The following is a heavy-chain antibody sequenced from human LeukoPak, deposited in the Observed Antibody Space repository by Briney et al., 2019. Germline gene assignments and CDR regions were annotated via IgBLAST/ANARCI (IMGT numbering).Heavy chain of an antibody. CDR2: ISSSSSYI. J-gene: IGHJ2*01. V-gene: IGHV3-21*01. Sequence: GGSLRLSCAASGFTFSSYSMNWVRQAPGKGLEWVSSISSSSSYIYYADSVKGRFTISRDNAKNSLYLQMNSLRAEDTAVYYCARIFTSSRAYWYFDLWGRGTLVTVSS. CDR1: GFTFSSYS. CDR3: ARIFTSSRAYWYFDL. D-gene: IGHD2-2*01.